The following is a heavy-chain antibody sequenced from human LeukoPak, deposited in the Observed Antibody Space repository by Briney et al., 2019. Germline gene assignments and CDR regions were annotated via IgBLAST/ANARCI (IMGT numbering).Heavy chain of an antibody. CDR3: AKSHGSGSYYPLDY. J-gene: IGHJ4*02. CDR2: ISWNSGSI. D-gene: IGHD3-10*01. Sequence: GGSLRLSCAASGFTFSTFAMIWVRQPPGKGLEWVSGISWNSGSIGYADSVKGRFTISRDNAKNSLYLQMNSLRAEDTALYYCAKSHGSGSYYPLDYWGQGTLVTVSS. V-gene: IGHV3-9*01. CDR1: GFTFSTFA.